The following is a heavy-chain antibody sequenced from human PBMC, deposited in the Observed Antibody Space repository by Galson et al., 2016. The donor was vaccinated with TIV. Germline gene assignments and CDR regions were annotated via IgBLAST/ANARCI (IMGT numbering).Heavy chain of an antibody. Sequence: SVKVSCKASGGTFSSYVINWVRQAPGQGLEWVGGIIPLFRTANYAQKVQGRVTITADESTSTAHMELNNLTSEDTAVYYCAKDGNTAFDSYYYYHGMYDWGQGTTVPVSS. J-gene: IGHJ6*02. CDR3: AKDGNTAFDSYYYYHGMYD. D-gene: IGHD5-18*01. CDR2: IIPLFRTA. V-gene: IGHV1-69*13. CDR1: GGTFSSYV.